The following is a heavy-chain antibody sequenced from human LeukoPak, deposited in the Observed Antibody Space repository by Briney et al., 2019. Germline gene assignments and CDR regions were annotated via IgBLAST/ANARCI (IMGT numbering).Heavy chain of an antibody. CDR2: IYYSGST. CDR3: AKHHSSSSGFDY. J-gene: IGHJ4*02. Sequence: PSETLSLTCTVSGGSISSYYWSWIRQPPGKGLEWIGYIYYSGSTNYNPSLESRVTISVDTSKNQFSLKLSSVTAADTAVYYCAKHHSSSSGFDYWGQGTLVTVSS. CDR1: GGSISSYY. D-gene: IGHD6-6*01. V-gene: IGHV4-59*01.